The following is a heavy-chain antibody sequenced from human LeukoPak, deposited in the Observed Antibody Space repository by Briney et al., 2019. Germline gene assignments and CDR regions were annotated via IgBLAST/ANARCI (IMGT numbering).Heavy chain of an antibody. V-gene: IGHV4-39*01. CDR2: IYHSGST. CDR3: ARLAPGDSYFYGMDV. CDR1: GASITTDCYY. D-gene: IGHD1-26*01. J-gene: IGHJ6*02. Sequence: SETLSLTRPVSGASITTDCYYWGWIRQPPGKGLEWNGSIYHSGSTYYNPSLQGRATISVETSKNLFSLRLNSVTAPDTAVYYCARLAPGDSYFYGMDVWGRGTTVTVSS.